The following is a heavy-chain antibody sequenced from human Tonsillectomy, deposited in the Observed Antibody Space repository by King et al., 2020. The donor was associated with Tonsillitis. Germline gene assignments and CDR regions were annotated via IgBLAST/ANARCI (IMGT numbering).Heavy chain of an antibody. D-gene: IGHD1-20*01. J-gene: IGHJ4*02. CDR1: GFTVSSNY. CDR2: IYSGGST. Sequence: VQLVESGGGLIQPGDSLRLSCAASGFTVSSNYMSWVRQAPGKGLEWVSVIYSGGSTYYADSVKGRFTISRDGSKNTLYLQMNSLRAEDTAVYYCASGGFNWNDAEEHAYWGQGTLVTVSS. CDR3: ASGGFNWNDAEEHAY. V-gene: IGHV3-53*01.